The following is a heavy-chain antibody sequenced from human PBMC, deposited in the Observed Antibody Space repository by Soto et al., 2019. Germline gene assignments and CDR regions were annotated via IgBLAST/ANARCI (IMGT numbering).Heavy chain of an antibody. V-gene: IGHV1-69*13. Sequence: ASVKVSCKASGGTFSSYAISWVRQAPGQGLEWMGGIIPIFGTANYAQKFQGRVTITADESTSTAYMELSSLRSEDTAVYYCASTAVAGTGGSYYFDYWGQGTLVTVSS. D-gene: IGHD6-19*01. CDR1: GGTFSSYA. J-gene: IGHJ4*02. CDR2: IIPIFGTA. CDR3: ASTAVAGTGGSYYFDY.